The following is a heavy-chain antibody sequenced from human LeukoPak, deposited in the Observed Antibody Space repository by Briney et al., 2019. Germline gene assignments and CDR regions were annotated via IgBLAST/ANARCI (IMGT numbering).Heavy chain of an antibody. CDR3: ARERHEYGSFDY. CDR2: IIPMFGTA. Sequence: SVKVSCKASGGTFSSYSISWVRQAPGQGLEWMGGIIPMFGTANYAQKFQGRVTITADKSTSTAYLDLSSLRSEDTAVYCCARERHEYGSFDYWGQGTLVTVSS. J-gene: IGHJ4*02. D-gene: IGHD4-17*01. V-gene: IGHV1-69*06. CDR1: GGTFSSYS.